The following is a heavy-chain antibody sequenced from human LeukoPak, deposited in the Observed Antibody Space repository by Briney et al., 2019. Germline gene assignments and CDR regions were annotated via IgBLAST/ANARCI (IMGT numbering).Heavy chain of an antibody. CDR3: AREITSSGWYYFDY. D-gene: IGHD6-19*01. Sequence: SETLSLTCTVSGGSISSYYWSWIRQRPGKGLEWMGYIYYSGSTNYNPSLKSRVTISVDTSKNQFSLKLSSVTAADTAVYYCAREITSSGWYYFDYWGQGTLVTVSS. CDR2: IYYSGST. J-gene: IGHJ4*02. V-gene: IGHV4-59*01. CDR1: GGSISSYY.